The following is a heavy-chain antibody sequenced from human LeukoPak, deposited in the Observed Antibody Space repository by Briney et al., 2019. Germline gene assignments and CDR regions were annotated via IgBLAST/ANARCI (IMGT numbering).Heavy chain of an antibody. V-gene: IGHV3-11*04. CDR2: IVNSGDTK. CDR3: ATTANSGYDYYFDY. Sequence: GGSLRLSCAASGFTFSEYHMSWIRQAPGKGLEWVSCIVNSGDTKYQADSVKGRFTISRDNAKNSLYLQMNSLRAEDTAVYYCATTANSGYDYYFDYWGQGTLVTVSS. CDR1: GFTFSEYH. D-gene: IGHD5-12*01. J-gene: IGHJ4*02.